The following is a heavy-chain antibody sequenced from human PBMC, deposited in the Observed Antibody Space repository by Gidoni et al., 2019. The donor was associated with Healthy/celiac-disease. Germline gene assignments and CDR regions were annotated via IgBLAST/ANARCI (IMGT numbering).Heavy chain of an antibody. CDR1: GYTFTGYY. V-gene: IGHV1-2*04. D-gene: IGHD2-8*01. CDR2: INPNSGGT. CDR3: ARGGFCTNGVCYLDFDY. Sequence: QVQLVQSGAEVKKPGASVKVSCKASGYTFTGYYMHWVQQAPGQGLEWMGWINPNSGGTNYAQKFQGWVTMTRDTSISTAYMELSRLRSDDTAVYYCARGGFCTNGVCYLDFDYWGQGTLVTVSS. J-gene: IGHJ4*02.